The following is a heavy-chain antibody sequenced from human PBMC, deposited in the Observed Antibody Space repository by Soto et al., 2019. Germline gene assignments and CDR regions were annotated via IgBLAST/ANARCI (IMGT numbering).Heavy chain of an antibody. CDR3: AREMGGTDY. D-gene: IGHD1-26*01. CDR2: IYYNGNT. Sequence: PSETLSLTCTVSGDSISTYYWSWIRQPPGKGLEWIAYIYYNGNTNYNPSLKSRVTISVDTSKNQFSLKLNSVTAADTAVYYCAREMGGTDYWGQGTLVTVSS. V-gene: IGHV4-59*01. J-gene: IGHJ4*02. CDR1: GDSISTYY.